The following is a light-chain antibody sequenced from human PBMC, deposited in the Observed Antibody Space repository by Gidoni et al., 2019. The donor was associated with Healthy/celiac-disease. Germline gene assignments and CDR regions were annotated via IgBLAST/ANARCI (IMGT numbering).Light chain of an antibody. CDR3: VLYMGSGISWV. CDR1: SGSVSTSYY. CDR2: STN. V-gene: IGLV8-61*01. J-gene: IGLJ3*02. Sequence: QTVVTQEPSFSVSPGGTVTLTCGLSSGSVSTSYYPSCYQQTPGQAPRTLISSTNTRSSGVPDRFSGSILGNKAALTITGAQADDESDYYCVLYMGSGISWVFGGGTKLTVL.